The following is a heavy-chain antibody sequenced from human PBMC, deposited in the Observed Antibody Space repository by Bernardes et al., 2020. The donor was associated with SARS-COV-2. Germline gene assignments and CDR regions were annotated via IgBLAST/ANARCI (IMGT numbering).Heavy chain of an antibody. D-gene: IGHD3-3*01. J-gene: IGHJ3*02. CDR3: ARVNFVEKHAFDI. V-gene: IGHV4-59*01. Sequence: SETLSPTCTVSGGSISSYYWSWIRQPPGKGLEWIGYIYYSGSTNYNPSLKIRVTISVDTSKNQFSLKLSSVTAADTAVYYCARVNFVEKHAFDIWGQGTMVTVAS. CDR1: GGSISSYY. CDR2: IYYSGST.